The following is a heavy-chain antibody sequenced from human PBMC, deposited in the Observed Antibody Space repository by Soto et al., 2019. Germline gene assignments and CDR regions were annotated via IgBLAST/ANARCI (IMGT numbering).Heavy chain of an antibody. CDR3: ARYPMWRWNDY. Sequence: PETLPHTSPGPGGSIRRYYWSWIRQPPGKGLEWIGYIYYSGSTNYNPSLKSRVTISVDTSKNKFSLKLSSVTAADTDVYFCARYPMWRWNDYWGQGTLVSVS. CDR1: GGSIRRYY. D-gene: IGHD2-21*01. V-gene: IGHV4-59*01. J-gene: IGHJ4*02. CDR2: IYYSGST.